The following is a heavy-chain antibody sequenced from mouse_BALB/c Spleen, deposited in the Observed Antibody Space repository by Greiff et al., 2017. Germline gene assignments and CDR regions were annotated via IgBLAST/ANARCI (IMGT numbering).Heavy chain of an antibody. Sequence: VKLMESGPGLVQPSQSLSITCTASGFALTSYGVHWVRQTPGKGLEWLGEIWSGGSTDYNAAFISRLSISKDNSTSQVFFKMNSLQADDTAIYYCGKPGNSYAMDYWGQGTSVTVSS. CDR1: GFALTSYG. D-gene: IGHD2-1*01. CDR3: GKPGNSYAMDY. CDR2: IWSGGST. V-gene: IGHV2-4-1*01. J-gene: IGHJ4*01.